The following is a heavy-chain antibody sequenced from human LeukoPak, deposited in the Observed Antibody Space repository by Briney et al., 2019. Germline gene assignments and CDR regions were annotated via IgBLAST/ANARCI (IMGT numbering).Heavy chain of an antibody. J-gene: IGHJ4*02. CDR1: GFTLSSYG. Sequence: HSGGSLRLSCAASGFTLSSYGMHWVRQAPGKGLEWVAFIRYDGSNKYYADSVKGRFTISRDNSKNTLYLQMNSLRAEDTAVYYCAHLGIAAAGISDDNDPDYWGQGTLVTVSS. CDR3: AHLGIAAAGISDDNDPDY. V-gene: IGHV3-30*02. D-gene: IGHD6-13*01. CDR2: IRYDGSNK.